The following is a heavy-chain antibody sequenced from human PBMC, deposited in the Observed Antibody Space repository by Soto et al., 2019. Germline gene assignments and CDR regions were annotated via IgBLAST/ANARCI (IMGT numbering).Heavy chain of an antibody. CDR1: GFTFSSYA. Sequence: GGSLRLSCAASGFTFSSYAMSWVRQAPGKGLEWVSAISGSGGSTYYADSVKGRFTISRDNSKNTLYLQMNSLRAEDTAVYYCAKEPPPKGATTGFFDYWGQGTLVTVSS. CDR2: ISGSGGST. V-gene: IGHV3-23*01. CDR3: AKEPPPKGATTGFFDY. D-gene: IGHD5-12*01. J-gene: IGHJ4*02.